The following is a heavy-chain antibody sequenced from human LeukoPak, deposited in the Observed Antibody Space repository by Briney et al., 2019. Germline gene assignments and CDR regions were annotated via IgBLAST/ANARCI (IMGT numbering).Heavy chain of an antibody. CDR2: INSDGSST. J-gene: IGHJ4*02. Sequence: GGFLRLSCAASGFTFSSYWMHWVRQAPGKGLVWVSRINSDGSSTSYADSVKGRFTISRDNAKNTLYLQMNSLRAEDTAVYYCARDLERYYDSSGYHYWGQGTLVTVSS. CDR3: ARDLERYYDSSGYHY. V-gene: IGHV3-74*01. D-gene: IGHD3-22*01. CDR1: GFTFSSYW.